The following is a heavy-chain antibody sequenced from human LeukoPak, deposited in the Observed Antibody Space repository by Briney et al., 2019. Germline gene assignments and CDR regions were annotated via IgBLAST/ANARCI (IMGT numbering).Heavy chain of an antibody. D-gene: IGHD4-17*01. CDR3: AKDRSYGDYGEPDYYFGMDV. CDR2: TSYDGSNK. CDR1: GFTFSSYA. Sequence: GGSLRLSCAASGFTFSSYAMSWVRQAPGKGLEWVAVTSYDGSNKFYADSVKGRFTISRDNSKNTLYLQMNSLRPEDTAVYYCAKDRSYGDYGEPDYYFGMDVWGQGTTVTVSS. V-gene: IGHV3-30*18. J-gene: IGHJ6*02.